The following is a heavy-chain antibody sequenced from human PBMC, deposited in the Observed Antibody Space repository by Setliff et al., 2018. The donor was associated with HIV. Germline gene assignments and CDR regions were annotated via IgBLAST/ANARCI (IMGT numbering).Heavy chain of an antibody. D-gene: IGHD1-26*01. CDR2: MTNTGNK. CDR1: GFSFNSFS. J-gene: IGHJ4*02. V-gene: IGHV3-21*05. Sequence: PGGSLRLSCSASGFSFNSFSMTWIRQAPGKGLEWLAYMTNTGNKYYVDSVKGRFIISRDNAKSSLYLQMNSLRAEDTAVYYCARGTDYSGWFYDYWGQGTQVTVSS. CDR3: ARGTDYSGWFYDY.